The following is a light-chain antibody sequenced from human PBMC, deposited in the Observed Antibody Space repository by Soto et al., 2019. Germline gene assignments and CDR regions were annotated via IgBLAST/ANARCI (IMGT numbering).Light chain of an antibody. Sequence: QSVLTQPASVSGSPGQSIAISCTGTRSDVGAYNYASWYQQHPGKAPKLMISEVTNRPSGVSDRFSGSKSGNTASLTISGLQAEDEADYYCSSFTSRSTFVFGTGTKVTVL. CDR2: EVT. V-gene: IGLV2-14*01. CDR1: RSDVGAYNY. J-gene: IGLJ1*01. CDR3: SSFTSRSTFV.